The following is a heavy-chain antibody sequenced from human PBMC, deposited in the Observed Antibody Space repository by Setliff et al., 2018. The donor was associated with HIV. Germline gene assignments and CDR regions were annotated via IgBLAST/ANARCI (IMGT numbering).Heavy chain of an antibody. D-gene: IGHD3-16*01. J-gene: IGHJ4*02. V-gene: IGHV3-15*01. CDR1: GFTFSNAW. CDR2: IKSNIDGGTR. CDR3: TTGGAD. Sequence: PGGSLRLSCAASGFTFSNAWMSWVRQAPGKGLEWVGRIKSNIDGGTRDYAAPVKGRFTISRDDSKNTVYLQMNSLKSGDSALYYRTTGGADWGQGTRVTVSS.